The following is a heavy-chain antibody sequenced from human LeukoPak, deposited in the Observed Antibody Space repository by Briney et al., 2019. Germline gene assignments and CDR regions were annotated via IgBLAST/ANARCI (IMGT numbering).Heavy chain of an antibody. D-gene: IGHD1-1*01. J-gene: IGHJ3*02. CDR1: EFSFRNYS. CDR3: ARVLLERPGIDSFDM. CDR2: INSCRSNI. Sequence: PGGSLRLSCGASEFSFRNYSMDWVRQAPGKGLEWVSHINSCRSNIYYADSVKGRFTISRDNAGNSLYLHMNSLRAEDTAVYYCARVLLERPGIDSFDMWGQGTMVTVSS. V-gene: IGHV3-48*01.